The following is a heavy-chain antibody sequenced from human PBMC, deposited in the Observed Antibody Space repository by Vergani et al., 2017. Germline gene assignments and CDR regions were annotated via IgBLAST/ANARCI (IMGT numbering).Heavy chain of an antibody. V-gene: IGHV4-38-2*02. Sequence: QVQLQESGPGLVKPSETLSLTCSVSGYSISRGYYWGWIRQPPGKGLEWIATVFHSGSAYYNPSLRRRVTISVETSKNQFSLRLTTLTAADTAVYYCARQELYYYYYGMDVWGQGP. J-gene: IGHJ6*02. CDR2: VFHSGSA. CDR3: ARQELYYYYYGMDV. CDR1: GYSISRGYY. D-gene: IGHD1-26*01.